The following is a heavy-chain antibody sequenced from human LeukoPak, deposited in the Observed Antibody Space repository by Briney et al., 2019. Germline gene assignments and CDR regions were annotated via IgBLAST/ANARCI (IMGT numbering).Heavy chain of an antibody. D-gene: IGHD1-26*01. CDR2: IKQESGEI. Sequence: PGGSLRLSCVASGFTFSSYWMSWVRQAPGKGPEWVANIKQESGEIYYVDSVKGRFTISRDNAKNSLYLQMNSLRAEDTAVYYCARDRMGAILYFDYWGQGTLVTVSS. CDR3: ARDRMGAILYFDY. CDR1: GFTFSSYW. V-gene: IGHV3-7*01. J-gene: IGHJ4*02.